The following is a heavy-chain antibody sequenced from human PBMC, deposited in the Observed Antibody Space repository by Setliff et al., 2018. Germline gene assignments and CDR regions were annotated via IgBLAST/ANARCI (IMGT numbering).Heavy chain of an antibody. J-gene: IGHJ4*02. D-gene: IGHD3-10*01. CDR1: GGSISSHY. V-gene: IGHV4-59*08. CDR3: ARLSYYGSGSYYDFDS. Sequence: SETLSLTCTVSGGSISSHYWSWIRQPPGKGLEWIGYIYYSGSTNYNPSLKSRVTISVDTSKNQFSLKLRSATAADTAVYYCARLSYYGSGSYYDFDSWGQGTLVTVSS. CDR2: IYYSGST.